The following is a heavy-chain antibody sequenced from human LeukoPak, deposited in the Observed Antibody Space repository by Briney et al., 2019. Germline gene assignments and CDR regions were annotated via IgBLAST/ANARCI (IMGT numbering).Heavy chain of an antibody. D-gene: IGHD3-22*01. CDR2: FDPEDGET. Sequence: ASVKVSCKVSGYTLTELSMHWVRQAPGKGLEWMGGFDPEDGETIYAQKFQGRVTMTEDTSTDTAYMELSSLRSEDTAVCYCATDTYYDSTGNWFDPWGQGTLVTVSS. CDR1: GYTLTELS. J-gene: IGHJ5*02. V-gene: IGHV1-24*01. CDR3: ATDTYYDSTGNWFDP.